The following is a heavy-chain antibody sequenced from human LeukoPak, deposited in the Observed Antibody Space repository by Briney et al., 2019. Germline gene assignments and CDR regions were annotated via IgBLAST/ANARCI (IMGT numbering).Heavy chain of an antibody. CDR1: GYIFSSYD. V-gene: IGHV1-8*01. CDR2: MNPNIGNA. J-gene: IGHJ2*01. CDR3: ARGPRVFGVVISSYWYFDF. D-gene: IGHD3-3*01. Sequence: ASVKVSCTASGYIFSSYDINWVRLAAGQGLEWVGWMNPNIGNAGYAQKFQGRISIIRNTSTNTAYMELGGLRSEDTAVYYCARGPRVFGVVISSYWYFDFWGRGTLVTVSS.